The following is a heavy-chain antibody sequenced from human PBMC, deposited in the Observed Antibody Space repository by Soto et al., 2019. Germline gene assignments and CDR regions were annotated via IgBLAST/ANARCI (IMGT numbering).Heavy chain of an antibody. Sequence: QAQLVESGGGVVQPGRSLRLSCEASGFTFRSHAMHWVRQTPGKGLEWVAVISYDATNKYYADSVKGRFTISRDNSENTLYLQMNSLRAEDTAAYYCAKLVELRDSFDIWGQGTVVTVSS. CDR3: AKLVELRDSFDI. CDR2: ISYDATNK. V-gene: IGHV3-30*18. CDR1: GFTFRSHA. D-gene: IGHD3-10*01. J-gene: IGHJ3*02.